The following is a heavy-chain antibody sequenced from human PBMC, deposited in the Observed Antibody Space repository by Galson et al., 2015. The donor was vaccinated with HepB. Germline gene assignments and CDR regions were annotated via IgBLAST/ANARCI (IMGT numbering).Heavy chain of an antibody. CDR1: GFTFSSYS. D-gene: IGHD3-3*01. CDR3: ARAYYDLWSGYSDYFDY. J-gene: IGHJ4*02. V-gene: IGHV3-48*02. Sequence: SLRLSCAASGFTFSSYSMNWVRQAPGKGLEWVSYISSSSSTIYYAGSVKGRFTISRDNAKNSLYLQMNSLRDEDTAVYYCARAYYDLWSGYSDYFDYWGQGTLVTVSS. CDR2: ISSSSSTI.